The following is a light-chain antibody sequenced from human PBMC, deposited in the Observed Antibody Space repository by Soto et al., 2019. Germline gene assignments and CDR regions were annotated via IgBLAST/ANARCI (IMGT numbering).Light chain of an antibody. CDR3: QQYRDSRT. CDR1: QSFSNNY. Sequence: EIVLTQSPGTLSLSPGERATLSCRASQSFSNNYLAWYQQKPGQAPRLLIYGASSRATGIPDRFSGSGSGTDFTLTISRLEPEDFAVYYCQQYRDSRTFGQGTNVEIK. V-gene: IGKV3-20*01. J-gene: IGKJ1*01. CDR2: GAS.